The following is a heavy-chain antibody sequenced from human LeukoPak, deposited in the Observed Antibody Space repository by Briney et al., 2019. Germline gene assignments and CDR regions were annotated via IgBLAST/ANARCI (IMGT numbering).Heavy chain of an antibody. Sequence: GSLRLSCAVSGFTVSSNYMTWVRQASGKGLEWVSVIYSGGSIYYADSVKGRFTISRDISKNTVDLQLNSLRAEDTAVYYCASGKETSMAQGYWGQGTLVTVSS. CDR2: IYSGGSI. V-gene: IGHV3-53*01. CDR3: ASGKETSMAQGY. D-gene: IGHD5-18*01. J-gene: IGHJ4*02. CDR1: GFTVSSNY.